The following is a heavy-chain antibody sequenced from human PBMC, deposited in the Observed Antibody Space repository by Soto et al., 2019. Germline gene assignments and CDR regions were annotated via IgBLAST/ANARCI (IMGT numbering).Heavy chain of an antibody. Sequence: GASVKVSCKASGYTFTSYDINWVRQATGQGLEWMVWMNPNSGNTGYAQKFQGRVTMTRNTSISTAYMELSSLRSEDTAVYYCATFHTIFGVGYANDYWGQGTLVTVSS. J-gene: IGHJ4*02. CDR2: MNPNSGNT. CDR3: ATFHTIFGVGYANDY. V-gene: IGHV1-8*01. CDR1: GYTFTSYD. D-gene: IGHD3-3*01.